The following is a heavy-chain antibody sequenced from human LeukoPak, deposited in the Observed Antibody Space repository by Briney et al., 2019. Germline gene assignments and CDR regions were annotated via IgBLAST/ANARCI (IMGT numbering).Heavy chain of an antibody. J-gene: IGHJ4*02. CDR2: INPSGGST. D-gene: IGHD2-2*01. Sequence: ASVKVSCKASGGTFSSYAISWVRQAPGQGLEWMGIINPSGGSTSYAQKFQGRVTMTRDMSTSTVYMELSSLRSEDTAVYYCARDSTGTPDYWGQGTLVTVSS. CDR1: GGTFSSYA. V-gene: IGHV1-46*01. CDR3: ARDSTGTPDY.